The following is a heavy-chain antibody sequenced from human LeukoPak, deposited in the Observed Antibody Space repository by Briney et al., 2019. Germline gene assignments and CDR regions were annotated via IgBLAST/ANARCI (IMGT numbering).Heavy chain of an antibody. J-gene: IGHJ4*02. CDR1: GYTFTSYG. Sequence: ASVKVSCKASGYTFTSYGISWVRQAPGQGLEWMGWISAYNGNTNYAQKLQGRVTMTTDTSTSTAYMELRSPRSDDTAVYYCARDGSHRYSSGLIDYWGQGTLVTVSS. CDR2: ISAYNGNT. CDR3: ARDGSHRYSSGLIDY. V-gene: IGHV1-18*01. D-gene: IGHD6-19*01.